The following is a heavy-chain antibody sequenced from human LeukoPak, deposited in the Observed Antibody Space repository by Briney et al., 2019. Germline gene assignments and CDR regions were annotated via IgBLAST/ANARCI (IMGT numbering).Heavy chain of an antibody. Sequence: PSETLSLTCGVSGYSISSGYYWGLIRPPPGKGLEWIGSIYHSGRTYYNPSLKSRVTISVDTSKTPFSLKLTSVTAADTAVYYCATEVGQWLVRHWGQGTLVTVSS. J-gene: IGHJ4*02. CDR3: ATEVGQWLVRH. CDR1: GYSISSGYY. V-gene: IGHV4-38-2*01. CDR2: IYHSGRT. D-gene: IGHD6-19*01.